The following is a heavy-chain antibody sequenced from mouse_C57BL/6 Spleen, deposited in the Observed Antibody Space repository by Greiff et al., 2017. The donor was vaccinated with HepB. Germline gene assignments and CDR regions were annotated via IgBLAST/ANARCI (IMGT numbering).Heavy chain of an antibody. V-gene: IGHV14-1*01. CDR1: GFNIKDYY. J-gene: IGHJ2*01. CDR2: IDPEDGDT. D-gene: IGHD2-3*01. CDR3: IPDGYFFDY. Sequence: VQLQQSGAELVRPGASVKLSCTASGFNIKDYYMHWVKQRPEQGLEWIGRIDPEDGDTEYAPKFQGKATMTADTSSNPAYLQLSSLTSEDTAVYYCIPDGYFFDYWGQGTTLTVSS.